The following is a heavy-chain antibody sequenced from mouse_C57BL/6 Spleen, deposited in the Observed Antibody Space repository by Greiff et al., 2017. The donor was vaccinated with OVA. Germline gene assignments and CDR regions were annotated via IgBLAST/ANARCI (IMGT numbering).Heavy chain of an antibody. CDR3: ARDNRDYSNYFDY. J-gene: IGHJ2*01. CDR1: GFTFSSYA. V-gene: IGHV5-4*01. D-gene: IGHD2-5*01. CDR2: ISDGGSYT. Sequence: EVQGVESGGGLVKPGGSLKLSCAASGFTFSSYAMSWVRQTPEKRLEWVATISDGGSYTYYPANVKGRFTISRDNAKNNLYLQMSHLKSEDTAMYYCARDNRDYSNYFDYWGQGTTLTVSS.